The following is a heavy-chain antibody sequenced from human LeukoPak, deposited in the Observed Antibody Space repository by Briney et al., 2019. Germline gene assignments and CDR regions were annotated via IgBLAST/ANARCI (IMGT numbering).Heavy chain of an antibody. V-gene: IGHV3-33*01. CDR1: GFTFSSYG. Sequence: GGSLRLSCAASGFTFSSYGMHWVRQAPGKGLEWLAVIWYDGSNKYYADSVKGRFTISRDNSKNTLYLQMNSLRAEDTAVYYCATVTSGLTYFDCWGQGTLVTVSS. J-gene: IGHJ4*02. D-gene: IGHD3-10*01. CDR2: IWYDGSNK. CDR3: ATVTSGLTYFDC.